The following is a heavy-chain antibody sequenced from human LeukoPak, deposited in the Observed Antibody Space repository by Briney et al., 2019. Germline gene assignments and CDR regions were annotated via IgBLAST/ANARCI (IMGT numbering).Heavy chain of an antibody. J-gene: IGHJ6*02. V-gene: IGHV1-2*06. Sequence: ASVKVSCKASGYTFTGYYMHWVRQAPGQGLEWMGRINPNSGGTNYAQKFQGRVTMTRDTSISTAYMELSRLRSDDTAVYYCARGTLSIYYYYGMDVWGQGTTVTVSS. CDR2: INPNSGGT. D-gene: IGHD2-2*01. CDR3: ARGTLSIYYYYGMDV. CDR1: GYTFTGYY.